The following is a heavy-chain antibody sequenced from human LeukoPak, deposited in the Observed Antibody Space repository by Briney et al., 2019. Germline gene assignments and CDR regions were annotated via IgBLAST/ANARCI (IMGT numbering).Heavy chain of an antibody. D-gene: IGHD4-17*01. V-gene: IGHV4-4*07. Sequence: NPSETLSLTCSVSGVSISAYYWSWIRQPAGKGLEWIGRIYTSGSTNYNPSLKSRVTMSVDASKNQFSLKLTSVTAADTAVYYCARFCYGDYCFDYWGQGTLVTVSS. CDR2: IYTSGST. CDR1: GVSISAYY. CDR3: ARFCYGDYCFDY. J-gene: IGHJ4*02.